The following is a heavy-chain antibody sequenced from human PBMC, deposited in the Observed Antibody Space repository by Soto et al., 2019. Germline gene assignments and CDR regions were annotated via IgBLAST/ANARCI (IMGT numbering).Heavy chain of an antibody. Sequence: EVQLVESGGGLVQPGGSLRLSCAASGFTFSSYAMHWVRQAPGKGLEYVSAISSNEGSTYYANSVKGRFTISRDNSKNTLYRQMGSLRTEDMAVYYCARGGLYIAVAGRTFDYWGQGTLVTVSS. CDR1: GFTFSSYA. CDR2: ISSNEGST. J-gene: IGHJ4*02. V-gene: IGHV3-64*01. D-gene: IGHD6-19*01. CDR3: ARGGLYIAVAGRTFDY.